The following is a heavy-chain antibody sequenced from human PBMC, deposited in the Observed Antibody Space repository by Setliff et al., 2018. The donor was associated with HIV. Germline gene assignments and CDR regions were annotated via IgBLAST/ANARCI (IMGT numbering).Heavy chain of an antibody. Sequence: SETLSLTCAVSGYSISSGYYWGWIRQPPGKGLEWIGNIYHHGTTYYYPSLKGRVTISVDTSKNQFSLRLTSVTAADTAVYFCARVETTVTSRLDYWGQGTLVTVSS. D-gene: IGHD4-17*01. CDR1: GYSISSGYY. V-gene: IGHV4-38-2*01. CDR2: IYHHGTT. CDR3: ARVETTVTSRLDY. J-gene: IGHJ4*02.